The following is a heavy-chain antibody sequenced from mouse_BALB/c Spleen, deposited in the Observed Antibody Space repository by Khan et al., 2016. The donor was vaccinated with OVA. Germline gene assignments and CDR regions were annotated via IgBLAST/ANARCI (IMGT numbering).Heavy chain of an antibody. CDR3: ARVYGGDFDY. CDR1: GYSITSDYA. V-gene: IGHV3-2*02. J-gene: IGHJ2*01. D-gene: IGHD1-1*01. CDR2: ISYSDNT. Sequence: QLEESGPGLVKPSQSLSLTCTVTGYSITSDYAWNWIRQFPGNKLEWMGFISYSDNTNYNPSLKSRISITRDTSKNQFFLQLNSVTTEDTATGDSARVYGGDFDYWGQGTTLTVSS.